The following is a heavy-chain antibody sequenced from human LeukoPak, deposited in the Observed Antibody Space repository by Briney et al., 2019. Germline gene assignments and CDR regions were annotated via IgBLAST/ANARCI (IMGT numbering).Heavy chain of an antibody. Sequence: GASVKVSCKTSGYTFSTYSITWLRQAPGQGLEWMGWISTYNGDTKYAQRLQGRLTLTTDTSTGTAYMDLRSLRSDDTAVIYCARIRSNSWPPFPDHWGQGTLLIVSS. D-gene: IGHD2/OR15-2a*01. V-gene: IGHV1-18*01. CDR3: ARIRSNSWPPFPDH. CDR2: ISTYNGDT. CDR1: GYTFSTYS. J-gene: IGHJ5*02.